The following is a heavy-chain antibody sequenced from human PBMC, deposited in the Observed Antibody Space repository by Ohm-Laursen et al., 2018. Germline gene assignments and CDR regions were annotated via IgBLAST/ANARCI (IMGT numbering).Heavy chain of an antibody. CDR3: ARGKYSSGWYRISGAFDI. J-gene: IGHJ3*02. V-gene: IGHV1-8*01. CDR1: GYTFTSYD. Sequence: VASVKVSCKASGYTFTSYDINWVRQATGQGLEWMGWMNPNSGNTGYAQKFQGRVTMTRNTSISTAYMELSSLRSEDTAVYYCARGKYSSGWYRISGAFDIWGQGTMVTVSS. D-gene: IGHD6-19*01. CDR2: MNPNSGNT.